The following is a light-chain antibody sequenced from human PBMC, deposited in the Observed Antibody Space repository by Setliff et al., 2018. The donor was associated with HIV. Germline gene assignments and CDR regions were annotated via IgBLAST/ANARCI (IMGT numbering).Light chain of an antibody. CDR3: CSYAGTYTYI. J-gene: IGLJ1*01. CDR1: SSDVGAYNF. V-gene: IGLV2-11*01. CDR2: DVS. Sequence: SALTQPRSVSGSPGQSVTVSCTGSSSDVGAYNFVSWYQQHPGKAPKLIIYDVSKRPSGVPDRFSGSKSGDTASLTISGLLSEDEADYFCCSYAGTYTYIFGTGTKVTVL.